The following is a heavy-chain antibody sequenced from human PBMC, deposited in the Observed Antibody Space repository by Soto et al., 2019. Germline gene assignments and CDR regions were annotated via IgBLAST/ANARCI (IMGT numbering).Heavy chain of an antibody. CDR1: GGSISSGDYC. J-gene: IGHJ4*02. Sequence: PSETLSLTCTVSGGSISSGDYCWSWIRQPPGKGLEWIGYIYYSGSTYYNPSLKSRVTISVDTSKNQFSLKLSSVTAADTAVYYCAREGYYGSGRIDYWGQGTLVTVSS. V-gene: IGHV4-30-4*01. CDR3: AREGYYGSGRIDY. CDR2: IYYSGST. D-gene: IGHD3-10*01.